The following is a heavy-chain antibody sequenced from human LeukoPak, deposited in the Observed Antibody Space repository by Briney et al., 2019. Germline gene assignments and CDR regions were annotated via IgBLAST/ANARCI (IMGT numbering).Heavy chain of an antibody. CDR1: GYTFTSYG. J-gene: IGHJ4*02. Sequence: ASVKVSCKASGYTFTSYGISWVRQAPGQGLEWMGWISAHNGNTNYAQKLQGRVTMTTDTSTSTAYMELRSLRSDDTAVYYCAREGVLWFGELLGPYYFDYWGQGTLVTVSS. D-gene: IGHD3-10*01. CDR2: ISAHNGNT. CDR3: AREGVLWFGELLGPYYFDY. V-gene: IGHV1-18*01.